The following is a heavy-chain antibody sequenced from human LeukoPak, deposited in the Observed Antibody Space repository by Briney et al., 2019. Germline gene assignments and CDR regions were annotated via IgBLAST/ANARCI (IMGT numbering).Heavy chain of an antibody. CDR3: ARRDYYDSSGYYPFDP. Sequence: SETLSLTCTVSGGSISGHYWGWIRQPPGKGLEWIGEINNSGSTNYNPSLKSRVTISVDTSKNQFSLKLSSVTAADTAVYYCARRDYYDSSGYYPFDPWGQGTLVTVSS. CDR2: INNSGST. D-gene: IGHD3-22*01. CDR1: GGSISGHY. V-gene: IGHV4-34*01. J-gene: IGHJ5*02.